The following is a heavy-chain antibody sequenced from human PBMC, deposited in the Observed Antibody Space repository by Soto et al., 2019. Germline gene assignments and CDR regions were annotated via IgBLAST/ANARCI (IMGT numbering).Heavy chain of an antibody. D-gene: IGHD6-19*01. Sequence: EVQLVESGGGLVQPGGSLRLSCAASGFTFSSYEMNWVRQAPGKGLEWVSYISSSGSTIYYADSVKGRFTISRDNAKNSLYLQMNSLRAEDTAVYYCARDQSIAVAVTYYYYYYGMDVWGQGTTVTVSS. J-gene: IGHJ6*02. CDR2: ISSSGSTI. CDR3: ARDQSIAVAVTYYYYYYGMDV. V-gene: IGHV3-48*03. CDR1: GFTFSSYE.